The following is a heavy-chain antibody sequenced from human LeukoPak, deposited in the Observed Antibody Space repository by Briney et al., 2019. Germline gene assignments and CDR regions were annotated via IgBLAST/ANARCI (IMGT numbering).Heavy chain of an antibody. CDR2: IKPDGNEK. V-gene: IGHV3-7*05. J-gene: IGHJ4*02. CDR3: ARGDNWAFDY. Sequence: SGGSLRLSCAASGFTFSSYWMSWVRQAPGRGPEWLANIKPDGNEKYYVDSVRGRFTISRDNALHSLYLHMNSLRVEDTAIYYCARGDNWAFDYWGQGTLVTVSS. CDR1: GFTFSSYW. D-gene: IGHD1-20*01.